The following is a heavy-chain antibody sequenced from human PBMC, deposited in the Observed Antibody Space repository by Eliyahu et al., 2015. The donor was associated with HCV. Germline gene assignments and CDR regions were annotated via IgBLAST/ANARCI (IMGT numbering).Heavy chain of an antibody. J-gene: IGHJ5*02. CDR1: GXXFSGNY. D-gene: IGHD6-19*01. Sequence: QVQVVQSGAEVRKPGAXVKLSCRPSGXXFSGNYVXWVRXAPGQGLEWVGIIPPSGDRTTYAQKVQGRVTMTRDTSTSTVYMELHSLRSEDTAVYYCARDVGWAPGGPWGQGTLVTVSS. CDR3: ARDVGWAPGGP. V-gene: IGHV1-46*01. CDR2: IPPSGDRT.